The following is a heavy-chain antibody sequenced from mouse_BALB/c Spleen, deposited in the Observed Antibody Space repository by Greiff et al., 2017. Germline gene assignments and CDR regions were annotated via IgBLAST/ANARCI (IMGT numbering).Heavy chain of an antibody. CDR1: GFSLTSYG. CDR3: ARSNWDGYAMDY. D-gene: IGHD4-1*01. J-gene: IGHJ4*01. Sequence: QVQLKQSGPGLVQPSQSLSITCTVSGFSLTSYGVHWVRQSPGKGLEWLGVIWSGGSTDYNAAFISRLSISKDNSKSQVFFKMNSLQANDTAKYYCARSNWDGYAMDYWGQGTSVTVSS. CDR2: IWSGGST. V-gene: IGHV2-2*02.